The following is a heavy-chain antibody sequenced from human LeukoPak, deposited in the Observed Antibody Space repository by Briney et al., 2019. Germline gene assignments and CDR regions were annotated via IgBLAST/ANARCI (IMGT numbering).Heavy chain of an antibody. Sequence: KPSETLSLTCAVYGGSFSGYYWSWIRQPPGKGLEWIGEINHSGSTNYNPSLKSRVTISVDTSKNQFSLKLSSVTAADTAVYYCARDRGNTVLNSRRGYYYMDVWGKGTTVTVSS. CDR2: INHSGST. CDR3: ARDRGNTVLNSRRGYYYMDV. V-gene: IGHV4-34*01. CDR1: GGSFSGYY. J-gene: IGHJ6*03. D-gene: IGHD2-8*01.